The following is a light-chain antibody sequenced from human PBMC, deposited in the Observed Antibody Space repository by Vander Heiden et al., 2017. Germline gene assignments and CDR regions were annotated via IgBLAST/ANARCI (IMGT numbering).Light chain of an antibody. CDR2: KAS. J-gene: IGKJ2*01. V-gene: IGKV1-5*03. Sequence: DIQMTQSPSTLSASAGDRVTITCRASQSISIWLAWYQQKPGKAPNLLIYKASSLESGVPSRFSGSGSGTEFTLTISSLQPDDFATYYCQHYSNFPYTFGQGTKLEIK. CDR1: QSISIW. CDR3: QHYSNFPYT.